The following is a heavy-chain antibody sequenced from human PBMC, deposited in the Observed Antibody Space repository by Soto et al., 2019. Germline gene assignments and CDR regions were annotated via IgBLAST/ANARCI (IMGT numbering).Heavy chain of an antibody. CDR2: ISYDGSNK. J-gene: IGHJ4*02. Sequence: GGSLRLSCAASGFTFSSYAMHWVRQAPGKGLEWVAVISYDGSNKYYADSVKGRFTISRDNSKSTLYLQMNSLRAEDTAVYYCARDPAYYYDSSGYPDYWGQGTLVTVSS. D-gene: IGHD3-22*01. CDR3: ARDPAYYYDSSGYPDY. V-gene: IGHV3-30-3*01. CDR1: GFTFSSYA.